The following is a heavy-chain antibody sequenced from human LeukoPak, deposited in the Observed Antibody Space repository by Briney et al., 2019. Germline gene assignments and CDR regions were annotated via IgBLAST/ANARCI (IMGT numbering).Heavy chain of an antibody. V-gene: IGHV3-33*01. CDR2: IWYDGSNK. D-gene: IGHD6-13*01. Sequence: GRSLRLSCAASGFTFSSYGMHWVRQAPGKGLEWVAVIWYDGSNKYYADSVKGRFTISRDNSKNTLYLQMNSLRAEDTAVYYCARDPSSSWLQDLGYWGQGTLVTVSS. CDR3: ARDPSSSWLQDLGY. J-gene: IGHJ4*02. CDR1: GFTFSSYG.